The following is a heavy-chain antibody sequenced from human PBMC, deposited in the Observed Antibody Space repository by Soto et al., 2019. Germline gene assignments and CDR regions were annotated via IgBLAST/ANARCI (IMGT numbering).Heavy chain of an antibody. J-gene: IGHJ4*02. D-gene: IGHD4-17*01. CDR1: GGTIINHD. V-gene: IGHV4-59*11. CDR3: ASSFYGDYPGY. CDR2: IYYSGST. Sequence: SQILRLTWTVSGGTIINHDGSCLRQPPGKGLEWIGYIYYSGSTNYNPSLKSRVTISVDTSKNQFSLKLSSVTAADTAVYYCASSFYGDYPGYWGQGTLVTAPQ.